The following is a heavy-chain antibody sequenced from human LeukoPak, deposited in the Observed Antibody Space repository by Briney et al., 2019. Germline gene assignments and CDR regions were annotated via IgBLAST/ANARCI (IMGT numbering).Heavy chain of an antibody. CDR2: ISAYNGNT. J-gene: IGHJ6*03. D-gene: IGHD6-13*01. CDR1: GYTFSSYG. CDR3: ARDSSSPSGYYYYMGV. V-gene: IGHV1-18*01. Sequence: GASVKVPCKASGYTFSSYGISWVRQAPGQGLEWMGWISAYNGNTNYAQKLQGRVTMTTDTSTSTAYMELRSLRSDDTAVYYCARDSSSPSGYYYYMGVWGKGTTVTVSS.